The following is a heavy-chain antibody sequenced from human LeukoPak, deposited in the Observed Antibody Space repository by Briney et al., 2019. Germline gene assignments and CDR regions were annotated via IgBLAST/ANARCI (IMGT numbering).Heavy chain of an antibody. D-gene: IGHD5-18*01. J-gene: IGHJ4*02. CDR3: ARVWRVRGYSYGYFDY. V-gene: IGHV1-18*01. CDR2: ISAYNGNT. CDR1: GYTXTSYG. Sequence: ASVKVSCKASGYTXTSYGISWVRQAPGQGLEWMGWISAYNGNTNYAQKLQGRVTMTTDTSTSTAYMELRSLRSDDTAVYYCARVWRVRGYSYGYFDYWGQGTLVTVSS.